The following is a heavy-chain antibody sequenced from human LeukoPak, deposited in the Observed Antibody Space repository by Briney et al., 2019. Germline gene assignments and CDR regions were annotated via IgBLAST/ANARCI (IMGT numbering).Heavy chain of an antibody. D-gene: IGHD3-16*02. CDR1: GFTFSSYA. J-gene: IGHJ4*02. V-gene: IGHV3-23*01. CDR3: AKRLRLGELSL. Sequence: GGSLRLSCAASGFTFSSYAMSWVRQAPGKGLEWVSAISGSGGSTYYADSVKGRFTISRDNSKNTLYLQMNSLRAEDTPVYYCAKRLRLGELSLWGQGTLVTVSS. CDR2: ISGSGGST.